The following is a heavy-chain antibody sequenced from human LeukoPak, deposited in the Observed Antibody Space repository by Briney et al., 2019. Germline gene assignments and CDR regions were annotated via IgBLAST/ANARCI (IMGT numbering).Heavy chain of an antibody. Sequence: ASVKVSCKASGYTFTGYGISWVRQAPGQGLEWMGWISAYNGNTNYAQKLQGRVTMTTDTSTSTAYMELRSLRSDDTAVYYCARVVFSYYYDFWSGYSPYYMGVWGKGTTVTVSS. CDR2: ISAYNGNT. CDR1: GYTFTGYG. J-gene: IGHJ6*03. D-gene: IGHD3-3*01. CDR3: ARVVFSYYYDFWSGYSPYYMGV. V-gene: IGHV1-18*01.